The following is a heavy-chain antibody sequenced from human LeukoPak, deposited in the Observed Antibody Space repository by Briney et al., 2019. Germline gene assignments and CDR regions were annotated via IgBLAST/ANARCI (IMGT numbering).Heavy chain of an antibody. J-gene: IGHJ4*02. CDR2: IQYDGNHK. Sequence: PGGSLRLSCAASGFTFSTYGMHWVRQAPGKGLEWLAFIQYDGNHKYYSDSVKGRFTISRDSSKNTLYLQMNSLRPEDTAVYYCAKDRCGATSCAFDYWGQGTLVTVSS. V-gene: IGHV3-30*02. CDR1: GFTFSTYG. CDR3: AKDRCGATSCAFDY. D-gene: IGHD2-2*01.